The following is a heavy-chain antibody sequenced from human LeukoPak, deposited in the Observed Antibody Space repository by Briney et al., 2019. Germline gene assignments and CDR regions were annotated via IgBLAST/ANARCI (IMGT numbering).Heavy chain of an antibody. CDR3: ARDGGYSSGWYFV. CDR1: GFTFSSYW. CDR2: IRQDGSEK. J-gene: IGHJ4*02. Sequence: GGSLRLSCAASGFTFSSYWMTWVRQAPGKGLEWVANIRQDGSEKNCVDSVKGRFTISRDNAKNSLYLQMNSLRAEDTAVYYCARDGGYSSGWYFVWGQGTLVTVSS. V-gene: IGHV3-7*03. D-gene: IGHD6-19*01.